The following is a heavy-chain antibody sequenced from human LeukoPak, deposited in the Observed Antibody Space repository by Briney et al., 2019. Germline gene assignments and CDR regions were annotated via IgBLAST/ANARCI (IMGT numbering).Heavy chain of an antibody. CDR2: IKQDGSEK. CDR1: GFTFSSYW. J-gene: IGHJ6*02. V-gene: IGHV3-7*01. CDR3: ARVYTAMVRVYYYYYYGMDV. Sequence: PGGSLRLSCAASGFTFSSYWMSWVRQAPGKGLEWVANIKQDGSEKYYVDSVKGRFTISRDNAKNSLYLQMNSLRAEDTAVYYCARVYTAMVRVYYYYYYGMDVWGQGTTVTVSS. D-gene: IGHD5-18*01.